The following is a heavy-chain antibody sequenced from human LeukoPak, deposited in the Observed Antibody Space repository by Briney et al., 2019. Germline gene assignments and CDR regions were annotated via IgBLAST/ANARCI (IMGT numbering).Heavy chain of an antibody. V-gene: IGHV1-46*01. CDR1: GYTFTSYY. CDR3: ARGTMVRGVIYN. J-gene: IGHJ4*02. D-gene: IGHD3-10*01. CDR2: INPSGGST. Sequence: ASVKVSCKASGYTFTSYYMLWVRQAPGQGLEWMGIINPSGGSTGYAQNFQGRVTMTRDTSISTAYMELSSLTSEDTAVYYCARGTMVRGVIYNWGQGTLVTVSS.